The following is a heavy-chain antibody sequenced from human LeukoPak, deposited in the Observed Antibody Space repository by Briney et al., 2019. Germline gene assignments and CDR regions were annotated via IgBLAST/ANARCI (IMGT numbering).Heavy chain of an antibody. Sequence: PGGSLRLSCVGSTFTFSDYGMHWVRQAPGKGLEWVTFIRYDGSNKYYADSVKGRFTISRDNSKNTLYLQMNSLRVEDTAVYYCVKGIHYYDSSGYYYWGQGTLVTVSA. CDR2: IRYDGSNK. CDR1: TFTFSDYG. D-gene: IGHD3-22*01. J-gene: IGHJ4*02. V-gene: IGHV3-30*02. CDR3: VKGIHYYDSSGYYY.